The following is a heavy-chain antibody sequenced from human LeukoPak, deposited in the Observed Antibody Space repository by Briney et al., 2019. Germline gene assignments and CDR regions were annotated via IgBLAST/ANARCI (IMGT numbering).Heavy chain of an antibody. V-gene: IGHV3-30*18. J-gene: IGHJ4*02. Sequence: PGGSLRLSCAASGFTFSSYGMHWVRQDPGKGLEWVAVISYDGSNKYYADSVKGRFTISRDNSKNTLYLQMNSLRAEDTAVYYCAKDQILEGFDYWGQGTLVTVSS. CDR1: GFTFSSYG. CDR3: AKDQILEGFDY. CDR2: ISYDGSNK.